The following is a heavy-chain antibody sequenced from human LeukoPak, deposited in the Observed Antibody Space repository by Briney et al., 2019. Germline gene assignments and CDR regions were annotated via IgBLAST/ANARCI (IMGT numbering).Heavy chain of an antibody. CDR3: ASHSAAGRDY. CDR2: VYYSGCT. V-gene: IGHV4-59*08. Sequence: SETLSLTCTVSGGSTTGYYWTWIRQPPGKGLEWIGYVYYSGCTSYNASLKSRVTTSVDTSKNQFFLKLSSVTAADTAVYYCASHSAAGRDYWGQGTLVTVSS. CDR1: GGSTTGYY. D-gene: IGHD6-13*01. J-gene: IGHJ4*02.